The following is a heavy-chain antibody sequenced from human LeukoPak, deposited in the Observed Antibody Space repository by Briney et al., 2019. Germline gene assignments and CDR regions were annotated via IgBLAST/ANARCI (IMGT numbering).Heavy chain of an antibody. V-gene: IGHV1-2*02. D-gene: IGHD2-2*01. CDR2: INPNSGGT. CDR1: GYTFTAYY. CDR3: ATNPAATRGFDY. J-gene: IGHJ4*02. Sequence: GASVKVSCKASGYTFTAYYMHWLRQAPGQGLEWMGWINPNSGGTKYAQKFQGRVTMTRDTSISTAYMEVSRLRSDDTAVYYCATNPAATRGFDYWGQGTLVTVSS.